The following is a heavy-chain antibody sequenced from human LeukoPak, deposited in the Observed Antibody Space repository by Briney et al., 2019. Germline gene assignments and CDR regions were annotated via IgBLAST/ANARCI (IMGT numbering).Heavy chain of an antibody. CDR2: ISSSSSYT. V-gene: IGHV3-11*06. CDR3: ARRHRIAVGGTIYYFDY. J-gene: IGHJ4*02. CDR1: GFTFSDYY. Sequence: GGSLRLSCAASGFTFSDYYMSWIRQAPGKGLEWVSYISSSSSYTNYADSVKGRFTISRDNAKNSLYLQMNSLRAEDTAVYYCARRHRIAVGGTIYYFDYWGQGTLVTVSS. D-gene: IGHD6-19*01.